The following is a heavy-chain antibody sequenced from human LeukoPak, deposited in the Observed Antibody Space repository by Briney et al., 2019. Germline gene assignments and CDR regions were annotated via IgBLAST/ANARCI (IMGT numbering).Heavy chain of an antibody. V-gene: IGHV4-30-2*01. CDR2: TYHSGST. Sequence: PSQTLSLTCAVSGGSISSGGYSWSWLRQPPGKGREWIAYTYHSGSTHYNPSLKSRVTISVDRSKNQFSLKLSSVTAADTAVYYCARGYCSSTSCYGFDYWGQGTLVTVSS. J-gene: IGHJ4*02. CDR1: GGSISSGGYS. D-gene: IGHD2-2*01. CDR3: ARGYCSSTSCYGFDY.